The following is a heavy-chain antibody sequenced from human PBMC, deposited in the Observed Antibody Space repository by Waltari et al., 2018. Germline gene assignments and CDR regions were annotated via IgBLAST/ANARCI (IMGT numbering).Heavy chain of an antibody. D-gene: IGHD5-12*01. J-gene: IGHJ5*02. CDR1: GGSISSGSYY. Sequence: QVQLQESGPGLVKPSQTLSLTCTVSGGSISSGSYYWSWIRPPAGKGLEWIGRIYTSGSTNYNPSLKSRVTISVDTSKNQFSLKLSSVTAADTAVYYCARDGEVEMATTRAWFDPWGQGTLVTVSS. CDR3: ARDGEVEMATTRAWFDP. CDR2: IYTSGST. V-gene: IGHV4-61*02.